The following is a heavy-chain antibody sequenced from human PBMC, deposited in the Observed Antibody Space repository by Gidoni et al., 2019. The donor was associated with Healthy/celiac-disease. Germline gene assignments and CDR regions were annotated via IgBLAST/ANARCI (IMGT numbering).Heavy chain of an antibody. CDR1: GFTFSRYW. CDR3: ARDGATGKYYYYYYYMDV. V-gene: IGHV3-7*01. D-gene: IGHD1-26*01. J-gene: IGHJ6*03. CDR2: IKQDGSEK. Sequence: EVQLVESGGGLVQPGGSLRLSCAASGFTFSRYWMSWVRQAPGKGLEWVANIKQDGSEKYYVDAVKGRFTISRDNAKNSLYLQMNSLRAEDTAVYYCARDGATGKYYYYYYYMDVWGKGTTVTVSS.